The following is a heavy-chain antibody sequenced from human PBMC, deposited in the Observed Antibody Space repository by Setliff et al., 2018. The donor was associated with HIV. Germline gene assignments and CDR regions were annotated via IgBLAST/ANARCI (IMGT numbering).Heavy chain of an antibody. Sequence: VASVKVSCKASGYTFNNYAMNWVRQAPGQGLELMGWINTNTGNPTYAQGFTGRFVFSLDTSVSTAYLQISSLKAEDTAVYFCARDLKRPNSNFWGGYPIPFDSWGRGTLVTVS. CDR2: INTNTGNP. V-gene: IGHV7-4-1*02. J-gene: IGHJ4*02. D-gene: IGHD3-3*01. CDR3: ARDLKRPNSNFWGGYPIPFDS. CDR1: GYTFNNYA.